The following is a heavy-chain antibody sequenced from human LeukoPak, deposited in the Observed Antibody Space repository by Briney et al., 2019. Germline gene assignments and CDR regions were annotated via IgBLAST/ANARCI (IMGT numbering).Heavy chain of an antibody. Sequence: GGSLPLSCSPSGLTFSRYGMHWVRPAPRKGLEWVAGISFFGSNQSHAHSAKGRFPISRDNSKNTLSLQKNSLRVKDTAVYYCAREHLYSSGYLRSTVSYMDVWGKGTMVTVSS. J-gene: IGHJ6*03. D-gene: IGHD3-22*01. V-gene: IGHV3-30*03. CDR2: ISFFGSNQ. CDR3: AREHLYSSGYLRSTVSYMDV. CDR1: GLTFSRYG.